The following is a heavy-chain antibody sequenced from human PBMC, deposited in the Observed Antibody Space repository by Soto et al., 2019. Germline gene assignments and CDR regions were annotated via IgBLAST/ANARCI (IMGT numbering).Heavy chain of an antibody. V-gene: IGHV1-18*01. CDR1: GYTFTSYG. J-gene: IGHJ1*01. CDR3: ARRETIFGVVLEYFQH. D-gene: IGHD3-3*01. Sequence: QVQLVQSGAEVKKPGASVKVSCKASGYTFTSYGISWVRQAPGQGLEWMGWISAYNGNTNYAQKLQGRVTMTTDTSTSTAYKELRSLRSDDTAVYYCARRETIFGVVLEYFQHWGQGTLVTVSS. CDR2: ISAYNGNT.